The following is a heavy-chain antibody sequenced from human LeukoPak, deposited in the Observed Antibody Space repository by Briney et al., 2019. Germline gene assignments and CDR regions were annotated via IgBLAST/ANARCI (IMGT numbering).Heavy chain of an antibody. CDR2: INHSRST. CDR1: GGSFSDYY. CDR3: ARGHSIEPYYYYYYMDV. V-gene: IGHV4-34*01. Sequence: PSETLSLTCAVYGGSFSDYYWSWIRQTPGKGLEWIGEINHSRSTKYNPSLKSRVTISLDTSNNQFSLKLRSVTAADTAVYYCARGHSIEPYYYYYYMDVWGKGTTVTVSS. D-gene: IGHD4-11*01. J-gene: IGHJ6*03.